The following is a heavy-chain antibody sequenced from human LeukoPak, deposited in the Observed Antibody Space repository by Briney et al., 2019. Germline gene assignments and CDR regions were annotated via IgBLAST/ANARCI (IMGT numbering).Heavy chain of an antibody. CDR2: ISNGNT. CDR1: GFPFSNHA. CDR3: VREAGYCASVCLKSNWFDP. V-gene: IGHV3-23*01. J-gene: IGHJ5*02. D-gene: IGHD2-21*02. Sequence: PGGSLRLSCAASGFPFSNHAMSWVRQPPGKGLEWVSAISNGNTYYADSVRGRFTISRDDSKNMVYLQMNCLRVEDTARYYCVREAGYCASVCLKSNWFDPWGQGTLVTVSS.